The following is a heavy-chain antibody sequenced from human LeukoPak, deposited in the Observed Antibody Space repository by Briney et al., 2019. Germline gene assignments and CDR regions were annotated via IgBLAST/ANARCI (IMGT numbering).Heavy chain of an antibody. Sequence: ASAKVSCKASGYTFTGYYMHWVRQAPGQGLEWMGWINPNSGGTNYAQKFQGRVTMTRDTSISTAYMELSRLRSDDTAVYYCARVDWGDDAFDIWGQGTMVTVSS. CDR3: ARVDWGDDAFDI. CDR1: GYTFTGYY. V-gene: IGHV1-2*02. CDR2: INPNSGGT. J-gene: IGHJ3*02. D-gene: IGHD3-9*01.